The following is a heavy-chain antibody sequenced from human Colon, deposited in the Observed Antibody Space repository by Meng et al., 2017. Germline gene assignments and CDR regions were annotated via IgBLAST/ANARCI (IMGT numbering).Heavy chain of an antibody. V-gene: IGHV3-11*01. Sequence: GGSLRLSCAASGFTFSDYYMSWIRQAPGKGLEWVSYISSSGSTIYYADSVKGRFTISRDNAKNSLYLQMNSLRAEDTAVYYCAKEGHYDILTGYYKTPYYYYGMDVWGQGTTVTVSS. CDR1: GFTFSDYY. CDR3: AKEGHYDILTGYYKTPYYYYGMDV. J-gene: IGHJ6*02. D-gene: IGHD3-9*01. CDR2: ISSSGSTI.